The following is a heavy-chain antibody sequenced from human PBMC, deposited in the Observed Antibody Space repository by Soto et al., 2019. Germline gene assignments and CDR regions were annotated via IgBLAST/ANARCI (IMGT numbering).Heavy chain of an antibody. D-gene: IGHD4-17*01. V-gene: IGHV4-30-4*01. J-gene: IGHJ4*02. CDR1: GGSISSYY. Sequence: SSETLSLTCTVSGGSISSYYWSWIRQPPGKGLEWIGYIYYSGSTYYNPSLKSRVTISVDTSKNQFSLKLSSVTAADTAVYYCARNYYGVDYWGQGTLVTVSS. CDR2: IYYSGST. CDR3: ARNYYGVDY.